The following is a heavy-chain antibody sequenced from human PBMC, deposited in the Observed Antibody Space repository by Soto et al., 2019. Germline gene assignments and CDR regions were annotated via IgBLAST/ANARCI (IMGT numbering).Heavy chain of an antibody. CDR2: IYHSGST. J-gene: IGHJ4*02. CDR1: GGSISSSSYD. V-gene: IGHV4-61*05. Sequence: SESLSLACTVSGGSISSSSYDGGWIRQPPGKGLEWIGYIYHSGSTNYNPSLKSRVTISVDRSKNQFSLKLSSVTAADTAVYYCARVGPGVMVYATTYYFDYWGQGTLVTVSS. D-gene: IGHD2-8*01. CDR3: ARVGPGVMVYATTYYFDY.